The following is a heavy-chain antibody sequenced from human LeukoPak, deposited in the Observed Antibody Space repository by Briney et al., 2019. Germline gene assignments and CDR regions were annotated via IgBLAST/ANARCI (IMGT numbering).Heavy chain of an antibody. Sequence: AEALKISCKGSGYSFTSYWIGWVRQMPGKGLEWMGIIYPGDSDTRYSPSFQGQVTISADKSISTAYLQWSSLKASDTAMYYCTAFVEEDAFDIWGQGTMVTVSS. J-gene: IGHJ3*02. CDR1: GYSFTSYW. V-gene: IGHV5-51*01. CDR3: TAFVEEDAFDI. CDR2: IYPGDSDT. D-gene: IGHD5-24*01.